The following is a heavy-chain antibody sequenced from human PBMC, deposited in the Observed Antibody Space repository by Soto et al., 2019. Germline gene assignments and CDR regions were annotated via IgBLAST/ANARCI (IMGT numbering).Heavy chain of an antibody. Sequence: GGSLRLSCAASGFTFSSYWMHWVRQAPGKGLVWVSRINSDGSSTSYADSVKGRFTIPRDNAKNTLLLQMNSLRAEDTAVYYCARDEWFYCSSTSCYAGYYYYMDVWGKGTTVTVSS. J-gene: IGHJ6*03. V-gene: IGHV3-74*01. CDR3: ARDEWFYCSSTSCYAGYYYYMDV. CDR1: GFTFSSYW. CDR2: INSDGSST. D-gene: IGHD2-2*01.